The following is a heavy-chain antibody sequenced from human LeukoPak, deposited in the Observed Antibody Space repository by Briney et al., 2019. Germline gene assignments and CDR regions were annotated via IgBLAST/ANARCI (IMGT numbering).Heavy chain of an antibody. CDR1: GFTFNSYA. CDR2: ISGSGGST. J-gene: IGHJ6*02. CDR3: AKGNVYGGNGMDV. V-gene: IGHV3-23*01. Sequence: GGSLRLSCAASGFTFNSYAMSWVRQAPGKGLEWVSDISGSGGSTYHADSVKGRFTISRDNSKNTLYLQMNSLRAEDTAVYYCAKGNVYGGNGMDVWGQGTTVTVSS. D-gene: IGHD4/OR15-4a*01.